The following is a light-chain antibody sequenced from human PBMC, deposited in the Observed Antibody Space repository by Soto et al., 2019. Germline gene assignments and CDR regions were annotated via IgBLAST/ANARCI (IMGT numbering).Light chain of an antibody. Sequence: DIQRTQSPSTLSASVGDTVTVTCRASQSVSGWLAWYQQKPGEAPILLIYAGSSLQSGVPSRFGGSGSGTDFTLTITSLQPEDFATYYCQQSYSTPTFGGGTKVDIK. V-gene: IGKV1-39*01. J-gene: IGKJ4*01. CDR2: AGS. CDR3: QQSYSTPT. CDR1: QSVSGW.